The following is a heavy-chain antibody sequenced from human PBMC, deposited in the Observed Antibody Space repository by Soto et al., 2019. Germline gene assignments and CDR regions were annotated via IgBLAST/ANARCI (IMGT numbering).Heavy chain of an antibody. D-gene: IGHD4-4*01. J-gene: IGHJ6*03. CDR1: GFTFSSYS. CDR3: ARDRIVTVTTDYYYYMDV. V-gene: IGHV3-21*01. Sequence: GGSLRLSCAASGFTFSSYSMNWVRQAPGKGLEWVSSISSSSSYIYYEDSVKGRFTISRDNAKNSLYLQMNSLRAEDTAVNYCARDRIVTVTTDYYYYMDVWGKGTTVTVSS. CDR2: ISSSSSYI.